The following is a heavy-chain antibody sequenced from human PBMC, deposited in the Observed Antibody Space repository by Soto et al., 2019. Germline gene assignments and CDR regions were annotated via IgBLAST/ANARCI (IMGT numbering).Heavy chain of an antibody. D-gene: IGHD6-13*01. V-gene: IGHV5-10-1*01. Sequence: GESLKISCKGSGYSFTSYWISWVRQMPGKGLEWMGRIDPSDSYTNYSPSFQGHVTISADKSISTAYLQWSSLKASDTAMYYCARHLLSSRPYYYYGMDVWGQGTTVTVSS. CDR1: GYSFTSYW. CDR2: IDPSDSYT. CDR3: ARHLLSSRPYYYYGMDV. J-gene: IGHJ6*02.